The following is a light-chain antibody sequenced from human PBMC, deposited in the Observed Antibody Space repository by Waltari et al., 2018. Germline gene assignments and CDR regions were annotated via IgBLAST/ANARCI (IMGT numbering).Light chain of an antibody. Sequence: DIVMTQSPDSVAVSLGERATIHCRSSQNILSSSDNKNYLVWYQQKPGQPPKLLISWASTRESGVPDRFSGSGSGTVFTLTISSLQAEDVAVYYCQQCYHLPSFGGGTRVEIK. J-gene: IGKJ4*01. V-gene: IGKV4-1*01. CDR3: QQCYHLPS. CDR1: QNILSSSDNKNY. CDR2: WAS.